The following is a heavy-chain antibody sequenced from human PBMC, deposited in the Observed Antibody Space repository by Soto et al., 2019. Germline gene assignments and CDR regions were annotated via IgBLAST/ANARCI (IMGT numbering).Heavy chain of an antibody. J-gene: IGHJ5*02. Sequence: GGSLRLSCAASGFTFSNAWINWVRQAPGKGLEWVSIISGSDARTYYADSVKGRFAISRDNSKNTLYLDMNSLRAEDTAVYYCAKSLNINWKNWFDPWGQGTLVTVSS. D-gene: IGHD1-1*01. CDR2: ISGSDART. V-gene: IGHV3-23*01. CDR1: GFTFSNAW. CDR3: AKSLNINWKNWFDP.